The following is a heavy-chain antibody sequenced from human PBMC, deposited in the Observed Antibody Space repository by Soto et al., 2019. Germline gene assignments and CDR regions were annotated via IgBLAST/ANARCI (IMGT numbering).Heavy chain of an antibody. D-gene: IGHD3-22*01. Sequence: SETLSLTCTVSGGSISSGGYYWSWIRQHPGKGLEWIGYIYYSGSTYYNPSLKSRVTISVDTSKNQFSLKLSSGTAADTAVYYCARVTRRYYYDSSGGVPIDYWGQGTLVTVSS. CDR2: IYYSGST. CDR3: ARVTRRYYYDSSGGVPIDY. CDR1: GGSISSGGYY. V-gene: IGHV4-31*03. J-gene: IGHJ4*02.